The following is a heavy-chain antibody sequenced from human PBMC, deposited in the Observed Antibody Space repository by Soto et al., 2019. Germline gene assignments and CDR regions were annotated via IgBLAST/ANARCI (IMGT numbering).Heavy chain of an antibody. CDR3: ARDYWANFDI. CDR2: ISYDGSNK. D-gene: IGHD2-8*02. CDR1: GFTFSSYA. Sequence: QVQLVESGGGVVQPGRSLRLSCAASGFTFSSYAMHWVRQAPGKGLEWVAVISYDGSNKYYADSVKGRFTISRDNSKNTRYLQMNSLRAEDTAVYYWARDYWANFDIWGQGTMVTFSS. J-gene: IGHJ3*02. V-gene: IGHV3-30-3*01.